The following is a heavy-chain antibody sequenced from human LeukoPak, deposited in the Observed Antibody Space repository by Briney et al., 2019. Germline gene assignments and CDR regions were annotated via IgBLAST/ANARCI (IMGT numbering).Heavy chain of an antibody. CDR2: IYYSGST. CDR3: ARGPASHSSGWSGDY. Sequence: PSETLSLTCTVSGGSISSYYWSWIRQPPGKGLEWIGYIYYSGSTNYNPSLKSRVTISVDTSKNQFSLKLSSVTAADTAVYYCARGPASHSSGWSGDYWGQGTLVTVSS. D-gene: IGHD6-19*01. CDR1: GGSISSYY. J-gene: IGHJ4*02. V-gene: IGHV4-59*12.